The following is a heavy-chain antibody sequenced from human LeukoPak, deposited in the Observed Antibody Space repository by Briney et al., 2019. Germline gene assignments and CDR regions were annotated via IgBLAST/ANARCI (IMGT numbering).Heavy chain of an antibody. Sequence: PSETLSLTCTVSGGSISTYYWTWIRQPPGKGLEWIGYIYYSGSTYYNPSLRSRITISVDMSENQFSLRLSSVTAADTAVYYCAREMLGSGGFDFWGQGTLVTVSS. CDR2: IYYSGST. D-gene: IGHD3-10*01. V-gene: IGHV4-59*12. J-gene: IGHJ4*02. CDR1: GGSISTYY. CDR3: AREMLGSGGFDF.